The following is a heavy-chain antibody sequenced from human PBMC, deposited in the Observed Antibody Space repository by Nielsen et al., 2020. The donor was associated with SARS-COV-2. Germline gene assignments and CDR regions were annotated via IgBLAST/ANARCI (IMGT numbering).Heavy chain of an antibody. J-gene: IGHJ6*02. Sequence: SGPTLVKPTQTLTLTCTFSGFSLSTSGMCVSWIRQPPGKALEWLALIDWDDDKYYSTSLKTRLTISKDTSKNQVVLTMTNMDPVDTATYYCARIPVQFGELLGYYYYYGMDVWGQGTTVTVSS. V-gene: IGHV2-70*01. CDR1: GFSLSTSGMC. CDR2: IDWDDDK. D-gene: IGHD3-10*01. CDR3: ARIPVQFGELLGYYYYYGMDV.